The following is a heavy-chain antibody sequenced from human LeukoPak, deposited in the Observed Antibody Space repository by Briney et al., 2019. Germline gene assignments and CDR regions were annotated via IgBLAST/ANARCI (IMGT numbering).Heavy chain of an antibody. D-gene: IGHD3-10*01. CDR1: GFTVSSNY. CDR3: GGGPVKYYYGSGSYYKEGAFDI. V-gene: IGHV3-66*01. Sequence: GGSLRLSCAASGFTVSSNYMSWVRQPPGKGLEWVSVIYSGGSTYYADSVKGRFTISRDNSKNKLYLQMKSLIAEDTAGYYCGGGPVKYYYGSGSYYKEGAFDISGQGTMFTVSS. J-gene: IGHJ3*02. CDR2: IYSGGST.